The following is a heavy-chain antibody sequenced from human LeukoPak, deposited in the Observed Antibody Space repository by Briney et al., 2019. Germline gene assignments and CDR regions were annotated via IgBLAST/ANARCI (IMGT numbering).Heavy chain of an antibody. V-gene: IGHV1-46*01. D-gene: IGHD2-8*02. Sequence: ASVKVSCKTSGYTFTYYYMHWVRQAPGQGLEWMGIINPSGGRTTYAQKLQGRVTMTRDMSTSTVYMELSSLRSEDTAVYYCARNVGTGAKDYWGQGTLVTVSS. CDR2: INPSGGRT. J-gene: IGHJ4*02. CDR3: ARNVGTGAKDY. CDR1: GYTFTYYY.